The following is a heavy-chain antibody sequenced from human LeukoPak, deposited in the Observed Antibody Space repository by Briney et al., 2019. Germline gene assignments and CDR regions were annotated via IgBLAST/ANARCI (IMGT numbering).Heavy chain of an antibody. CDR1: GGTFSSYA. CDR3: ARDIGRWLIKNYYFDY. Sequence: SVKVSCKASGGTFSSYAISWVRQAPGQGLEWMGGIIPIFGTANYAQKFQGRVTITTDESTSTAYMELSSPRSEDTAVYYCARDIGRWLIKNYYFDYWGQGTQVTVSS. D-gene: IGHD6-19*01. CDR2: IIPIFGTA. V-gene: IGHV1-69*05. J-gene: IGHJ4*02.